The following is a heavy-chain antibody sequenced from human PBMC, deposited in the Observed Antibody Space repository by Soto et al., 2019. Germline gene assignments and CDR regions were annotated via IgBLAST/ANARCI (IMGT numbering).Heavy chain of an antibody. D-gene: IGHD4-4*01. CDR3: ARVSPAFHSAFDY. CDR2: TYYRSKWLN. Sequence: WNGIRQSPSRGVEGLGRTYYRSKWLNDHAVSTKGRLNISPDTSKNQFSLHLDSVTPEDTAMYYCARVSPAFHSAFDYWGQGTLFTVT. V-gene: IGHV6-1*01. J-gene: IGHJ4*02.